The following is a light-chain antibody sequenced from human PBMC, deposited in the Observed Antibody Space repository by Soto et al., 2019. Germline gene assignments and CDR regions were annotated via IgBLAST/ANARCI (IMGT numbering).Light chain of an antibody. J-gene: IGLJ2*01. Sequence: QSVLTQPPSVSGAPGQRVTISCTGSSSNIGAGYDVHWYQQLPGTAPKLLIYANSNRPSGVPVRFSGSKSGTSASLAITGLQAEDEADYYCQSYDSSLSGVVFGGGTKLTVL. CDR2: ANS. CDR3: QSYDSSLSGVV. V-gene: IGLV1-40*01. CDR1: SSNIGAGYD.